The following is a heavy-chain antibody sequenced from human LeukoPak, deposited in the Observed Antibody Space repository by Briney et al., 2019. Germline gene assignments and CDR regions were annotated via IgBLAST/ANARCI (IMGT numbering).Heavy chain of an antibody. J-gene: IGHJ4*02. Sequence: GGSLRLSCAASGFTFSSYAMSWVRQAPGKGLEWVSLITWDGGSTYYADSVKGRFTISRDNSKNSLYLQMNSLRAEDTALYYCAKGYACDNWGQGTLVTVSS. CDR2: ITWDGGST. V-gene: IGHV3-43D*03. CDR1: GFTFSSYA. CDR3: AKGYACDN. D-gene: IGHD1-1*01.